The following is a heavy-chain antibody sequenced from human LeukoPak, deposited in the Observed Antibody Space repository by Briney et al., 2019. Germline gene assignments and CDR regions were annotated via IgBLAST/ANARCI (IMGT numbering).Heavy chain of an antibody. Sequence: GGSLRLSCAASGFTFSSYAMSWVRQASGKGLEWVSAISGIGGSTYYADSVKGRFTISRDNSKNTLYLQMNGVRAEDTAVCYCAIGSLSKDDDLWSGGYYYYMDVGGKGSTVTVSS. J-gene: IGHJ6*03. CDR1: GFTFSSYA. V-gene: IGHV3-23*01. CDR3: AIGSLSKDDDLWSGGYYYYMDV. CDR2: ISGIGGST. D-gene: IGHD3-3*01.